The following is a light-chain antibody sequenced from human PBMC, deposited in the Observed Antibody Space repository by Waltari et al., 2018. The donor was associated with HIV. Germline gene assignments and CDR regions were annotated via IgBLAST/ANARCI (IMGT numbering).Light chain of an antibody. CDR2: GAY. CDR1: QSVGAS. CDR3: QQYSTWPLYT. Sequence: EVMLTQSPATLSVSPGETVTLSCSARQSVGASLAGYQHRPGQSPRRLVYGAYTTAPGVPARFRGRGFGTDFTLTISNLQSGDFAVYFCQQYSTWPLYTFGQGTKLEI. V-gene: IGKV3-15*01. J-gene: IGKJ2*01.